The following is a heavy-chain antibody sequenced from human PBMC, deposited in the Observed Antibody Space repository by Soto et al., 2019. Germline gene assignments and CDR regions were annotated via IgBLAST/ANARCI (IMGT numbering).Heavy chain of an antibody. CDR2: IYYSGST. CDR1: GGSISSYY. D-gene: IGHD3-16*02. CDR3: ASRYGSSFDY. V-gene: IGHV4-59*08. Sequence: QVQLQESGPGLVKPSETLSLTCTVSGGSISSYYWSWIRQPPGKGLEWIGYIYYSGSTNYNPSLKSRVTISVNPSKNQFSLKLSSVTAADTAVYYCASRYGSSFDYWGQGTPVTVSS. J-gene: IGHJ4*02.